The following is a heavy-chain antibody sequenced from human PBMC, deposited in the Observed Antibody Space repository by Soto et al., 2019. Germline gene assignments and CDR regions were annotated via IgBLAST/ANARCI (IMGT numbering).Heavy chain of an antibody. CDR2: IIPIFGTA. V-gene: IGHV1-69*06. CDR3: ARDPLEHH. Sequence: AVTVSCTASGGTFSSYAISWVRQAPGQGLEWMGGIIPIFGTANYAQKFQGRVTITADKSTSTAYMELSSLRSEDTAVYYCARDPLEHHWGQGTLVTVSS. J-gene: IGHJ5*02. D-gene: IGHD1-1*01. CDR1: GGTFSSYA.